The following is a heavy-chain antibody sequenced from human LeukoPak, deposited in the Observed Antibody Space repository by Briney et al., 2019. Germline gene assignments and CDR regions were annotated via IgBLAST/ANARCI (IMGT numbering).Heavy chain of an antibody. J-gene: IGHJ6*03. V-gene: IGHV3-21*01. CDR3: ARAGSGSFYYYYYYMDV. D-gene: IGHD3-10*01. CDR1: GFTVSSNY. Sequence: GGSLRLSCAASGFTVSSNYMSWVRQAPGKGLEWVSSISSSSSYIYYADSVKGRFTISRDNAKNSLYLQMNSLRAEDTAVYYCARAGSGSFYYYYYYMDVWGKGTTVTVSS. CDR2: ISSSSSYI.